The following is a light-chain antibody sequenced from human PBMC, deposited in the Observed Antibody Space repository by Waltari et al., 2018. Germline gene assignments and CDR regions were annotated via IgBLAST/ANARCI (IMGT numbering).Light chain of an antibody. Sequence: WVQQTPGQGPRTVICSTTTRSSGVADRFSGSILGNRAALTVRGAQADDESDYYCVLHMPSGSWVFGGGTKVTVL. CDR3: VLHMPSGSWV. CDR2: STT. J-gene: IGLJ3*02. V-gene: IGLV8-61*01.